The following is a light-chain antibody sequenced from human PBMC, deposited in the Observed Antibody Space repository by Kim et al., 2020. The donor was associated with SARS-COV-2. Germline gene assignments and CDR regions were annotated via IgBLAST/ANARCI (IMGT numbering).Light chain of an antibody. V-gene: IGKV3-20*01. Sequence: LSPGERAPLSCRASQSVNNNFLAWYQQKPGQAPRLLIYGASSRATGIPDRFSGSGSGTDFTLTISRLEPEDFAVFYCQQYGSPPYTFGQGTKLEI. CDR2: GAS. CDR1: QSVNNNF. J-gene: IGKJ2*01. CDR3: QQYGSPPYT.